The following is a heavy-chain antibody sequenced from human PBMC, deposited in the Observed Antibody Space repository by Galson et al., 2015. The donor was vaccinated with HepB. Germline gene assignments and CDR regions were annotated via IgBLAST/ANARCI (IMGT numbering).Heavy chain of an antibody. CDR3: AKARAHSGSYYGRDY. Sequence: SLRLSCAASGFTFSSYGMHWVRQAPGKGLEWVAVISYDGSNKYYADSVKGRFTISRDNSKNTLYLQMNSLRAEDTAVYYCAKARAHSGSYYGRDYWGQGTLVTVSS. CDR1: GFTFSSYG. J-gene: IGHJ4*02. V-gene: IGHV3-30*18. CDR2: ISYDGSNK. D-gene: IGHD1-26*01.